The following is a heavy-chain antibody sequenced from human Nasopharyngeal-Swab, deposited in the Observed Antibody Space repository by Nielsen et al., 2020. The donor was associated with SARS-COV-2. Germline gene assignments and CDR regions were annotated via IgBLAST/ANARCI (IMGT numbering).Heavy chain of an antibody. Sequence: GGSLRLSCAASGFTFSSYEMNWVRQAPGKGLKWVSYISSSGSTIYYADSVKGRFTISRDNAKNSLYLQMNSLRAEDTAVYYCARDSPRRGKNDYWGQGTLVTVSS. CDR3: ARDSPRRGKNDY. CDR2: ISSSGSTI. V-gene: IGHV3-48*03. J-gene: IGHJ4*02. CDR1: GFTFSSYE. D-gene: IGHD5-24*01.